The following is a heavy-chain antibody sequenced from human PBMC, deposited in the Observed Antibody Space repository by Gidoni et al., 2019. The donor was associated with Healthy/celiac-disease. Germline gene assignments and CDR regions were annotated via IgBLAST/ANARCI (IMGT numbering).Heavy chain of an antibody. CDR3: ARDLPDAIRFLEATYGMDV. Sequence: QVQLQESGPGLVQPSQTLSLTCTVSGGSISSGDYYWSWIRQPPGKGLEWIGYIYYSGSTYYNTSLKSRVTIAVDTSKNQFSLKLSSVTAADTAVYYCARDLPDAIRFLEATYGMDVWGQGTTVTVSS. CDR1: GGSISSGDYY. V-gene: IGHV4-30-4*01. J-gene: IGHJ6*02. D-gene: IGHD3-3*01. CDR2: IYYSGST.